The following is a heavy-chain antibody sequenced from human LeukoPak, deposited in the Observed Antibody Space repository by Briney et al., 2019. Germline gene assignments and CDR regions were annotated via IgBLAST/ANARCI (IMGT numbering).Heavy chain of an antibody. V-gene: IGHV1-2*02. D-gene: IGHD2-21*02. Sequence: ASVKVSCKASGYTVTGYYMHWVRQAPGQGLEWMGWINPNSGGTNYAQKFQGRVTMTRDTSLSTAYMELSRLRSDDTAVFYCGRDSCGGDCYWASNAFDIWGQGTMVTVSS. CDR1: GYTVTGYY. CDR3: GRDSCGGDCYWASNAFDI. CDR2: INPNSGGT. J-gene: IGHJ3*02.